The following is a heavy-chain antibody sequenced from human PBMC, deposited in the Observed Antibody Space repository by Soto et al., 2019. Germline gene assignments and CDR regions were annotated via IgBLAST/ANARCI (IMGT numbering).Heavy chain of an antibody. D-gene: IGHD2-2*01. J-gene: IGHJ5*02. CDR2: ISSSSSYI. CDR3: ARGSVVPAAINWFDP. Sequence: GGSLRLSCAASGFTFSSYSMNWVRQAPGKGLEWVSSISSSSSYIYYADSVKGRFTISRDNAKNSLYLQMNSLRAEDTAVYYCARGSVVPAAINWFDPWGQGTLVTVSS. CDR1: GFTFSSYS. V-gene: IGHV3-21*01.